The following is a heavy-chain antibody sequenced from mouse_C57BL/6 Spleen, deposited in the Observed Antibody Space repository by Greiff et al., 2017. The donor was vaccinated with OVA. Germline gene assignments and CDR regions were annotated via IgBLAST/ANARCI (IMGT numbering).Heavy chain of an antibody. CDR1: GYTFTSYW. Sequence: VQLQQPGAELVKPGASVKLSCKASGYTFTSYWMHWVKQRPGRGLEWIGRIDPNSGGTKYNEKFKSKAALTVDKPSSTAHMQLSSLTSEDSAVYYCARRGEIYYGNYNYAMDYWGQGTSVTVSS. V-gene: IGHV1-72*01. CDR3: ARRGEIYYGNYNYAMDY. D-gene: IGHD2-1*01. J-gene: IGHJ4*01. CDR2: IDPNSGGT.